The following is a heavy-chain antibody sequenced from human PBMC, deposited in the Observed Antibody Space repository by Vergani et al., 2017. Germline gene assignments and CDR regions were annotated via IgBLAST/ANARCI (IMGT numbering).Heavy chain of an antibody. V-gene: IGHV5-51*03. J-gene: IGHJ6*02. CDR1: GYSFTSYW. CDR2: IYPGDSDT. Sequence: EVQLVQSGAEVKKPGESLKISCKGSGYSFTSYWIGWVRQMPGKGLEWMGIIYPGDSDTRYSPSFQGQVTISADKSISTAYLQWSSLKASDTAMYYCERLLLATLDHPDYYGMDVWGQGTTVTVSS. D-gene: IGHD3-3*01. CDR3: ERLLLATLDHPDYYGMDV.